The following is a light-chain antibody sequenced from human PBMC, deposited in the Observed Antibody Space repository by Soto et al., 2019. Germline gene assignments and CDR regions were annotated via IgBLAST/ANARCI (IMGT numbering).Light chain of an antibody. CDR1: QSISSW. CDR2: KAS. Sequence: DIQMTQSPSTLSASVGDRVTITCRASQSISSWLAWYQQRPGKAPKLLIYKASNLESGVTSRFSGSGSGTELTLTISSLHPDDFATYYCQQYYTYPWTFVPGTKVEIK. V-gene: IGKV1-5*03. J-gene: IGKJ1*01. CDR3: QQYYTYPWT.